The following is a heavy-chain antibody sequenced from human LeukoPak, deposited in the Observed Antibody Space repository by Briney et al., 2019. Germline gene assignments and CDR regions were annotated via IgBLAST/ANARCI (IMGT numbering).Heavy chain of an antibody. CDR3: ARRQLRFLAWFSDY. Sequence: SETLSLTCTVSGGSISSSSYYWGWIRQPPGKGLEWIGSIYYSGSTYYNPSLKSRVTISVDTSKNQFSLKLSSVTAADTAVYYCARRQLRFLAWFSDYWGQGTLVTVPS. J-gene: IGHJ4*02. CDR2: IYYSGST. D-gene: IGHD3-3*01. V-gene: IGHV4-39*01. CDR1: GGSISSSSYY.